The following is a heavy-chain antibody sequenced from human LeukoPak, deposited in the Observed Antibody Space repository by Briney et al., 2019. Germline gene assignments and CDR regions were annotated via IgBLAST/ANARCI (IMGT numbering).Heavy chain of an antibody. V-gene: IGHV1-46*01. CDR1: GYTFTSYY. Sequence: ASVTVSCKASGYTFTSYYMHWVRQAPGQGLEWMGIINPSGGSRSYAQKFQGRVTMTRDMSTSTVYMELSSLRSEDTAVYYCARGHPYYSDSSGYLTDYYYYMDVWGKGTTVTVSS. D-gene: IGHD3-22*01. J-gene: IGHJ6*03. CDR3: ARGHPYYSDSSGYLTDYYYYMDV. CDR2: INPSGGSR.